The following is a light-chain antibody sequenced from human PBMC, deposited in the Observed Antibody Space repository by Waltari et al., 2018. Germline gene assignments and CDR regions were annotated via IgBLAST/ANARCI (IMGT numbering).Light chain of an antibody. J-gene: IGKJ3*01. CDR1: QTLLQSNGNNY. CDR3: MQVLQTPFT. Sequence: DIVMTQSPLSLPVTPGEPASISCRSSQTLLQSNGNNYLDWYLQKPGPSPQLLIYLGSNRASGVPDRFSGSGSGTDFTLKISRVEAEDVGIYYCMQVLQTPFTFGPGTKVDI. V-gene: IGKV2-28*01. CDR2: LGS.